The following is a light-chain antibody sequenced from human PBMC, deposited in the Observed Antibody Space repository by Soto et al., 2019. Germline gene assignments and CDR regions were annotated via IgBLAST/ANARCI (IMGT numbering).Light chain of an antibody. V-gene: IGKV3-20*01. CDR3: QHYTDSPLT. Sequence: EIVLTQSPGTLSLSPGERATLSCRASQWVTTNYLAWYQQKPGQAPRLLIYGASIRATGIPDRFSGSGSGTDFSLTITRLEPEDFVVYFYQHYTDSPLTFGQGTKVEV. CDR2: GAS. J-gene: IGKJ1*01. CDR1: QWVTTNY.